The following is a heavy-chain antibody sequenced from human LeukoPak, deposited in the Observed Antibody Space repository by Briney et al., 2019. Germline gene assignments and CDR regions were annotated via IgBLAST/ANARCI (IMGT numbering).Heavy chain of an antibody. D-gene: IGHD1-26*01. Sequence: SETLSLTCAVYGGSFSGYYWSWIRQPPGKGLEWIGEINHSGSTNYNPSLKSRVTISVDTSKNQFSLKLSSVTAADTAVYYCARGRGVGAPSGYFDYWGQGTLVTVSS. V-gene: IGHV4-34*01. CDR1: GGSFSGYY. CDR2: INHSGST. CDR3: ARGRGVGAPSGYFDY. J-gene: IGHJ4*02.